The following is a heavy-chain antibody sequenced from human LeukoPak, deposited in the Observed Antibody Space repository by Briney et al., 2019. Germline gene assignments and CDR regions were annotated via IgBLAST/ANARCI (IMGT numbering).Heavy chain of an antibody. V-gene: IGHV1-18*01. CDR1: GYTFTSYG. CDR2: ISAYNGNT. J-gene: IGHJ6*02. CDR3: AGPDSGYYYYGMDV. D-gene: IGHD7-27*01. Sequence: VASVKVSCKSSGYTFTSYGISWVRQAPGQGLEWMGWISAYNGNTNYAQKLQGRVTMTTDTSTSTAYMELRSLRSDDTAVYYCAGPDSGYYYYGMDVWGQGTTVTVSS.